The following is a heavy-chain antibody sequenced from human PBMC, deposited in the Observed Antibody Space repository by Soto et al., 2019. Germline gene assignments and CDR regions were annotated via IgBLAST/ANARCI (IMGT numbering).Heavy chain of an antibody. CDR1: GFTFSSYA. V-gene: IGHV3-30-3*01. D-gene: IGHD1-1*01. J-gene: IGHJ5*02. Sequence: GGSLRLSCAASGFTFSSYAMHWVRQAPGKGLEWVAVISYDGSNKYYADSVKGRFTISRDNSKNTLYLQMNSLRAEDTAVYYCATLEMATTENWFDPWGQGTLVTVSS. CDR2: ISYDGSNK. CDR3: ATLEMATTENWFDP.